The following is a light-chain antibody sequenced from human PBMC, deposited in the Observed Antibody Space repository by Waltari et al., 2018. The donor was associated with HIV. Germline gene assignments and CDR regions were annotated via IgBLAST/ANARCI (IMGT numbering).Light chain of an antibody. Sequence: QSALTQPASVSGSPGQSITVSCPGTSSDVGAYNYVSWYQQTPGTAPQLVIYEVSNRPSGISYRFSGSKSGNTASLTISGLQTEDEGDYYCSSFTTSNSLLFGGGTKVTVL. CDR3: SSFTTSNSLL. V-gene: IGLV2-14*01. CDR2: EVS. J-gene: IGLJ2*01. CDR1: SSDVGAYNY.